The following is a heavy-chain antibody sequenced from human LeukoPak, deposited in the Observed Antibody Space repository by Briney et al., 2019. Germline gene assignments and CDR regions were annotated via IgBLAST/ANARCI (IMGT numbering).Heavy chain of an antibody. J-gene: IGHJ4*02. CDR1: GYTFTGYY. D-gene: IGHD3-22*01. V-gene: IGHV1-8*02. CDR3: ARGHYYYDSSGYYSGEYYFDY. CDR2: MNPNSGNT. Sequence: GASVKVSCKASGYTFTGYYMHWVRQAPGQGLEWMGWMNPNSGNTGYAQKFQGRVTMTRNTSISTAYMELSSLRSEDTAVYYCARGHYYYDSSGYYSGEYYFDYWGQGTLVTVSS.